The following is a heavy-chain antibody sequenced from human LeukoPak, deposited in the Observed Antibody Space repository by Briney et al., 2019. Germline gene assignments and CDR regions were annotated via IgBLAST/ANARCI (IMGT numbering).Heavy chain of an antibody. CDR2: IKQDGSEK. CDR3: TKDMDPGGINV. CDR1: GFTFSSYW. J-gene: IGHJ6*02. D-gene: IGHD2-2*03. Sequence: GGSLRLSCAASGFTFSSYWMSWVRQAPGKGLEWVANIKQDGSEKYYVDSVKGRFTISRDNAKNSLYLQMNYLRPEDTALYFCTKDMDPGGINVWGQGTTVIVSS. V-gene: IGHV3-7*03.